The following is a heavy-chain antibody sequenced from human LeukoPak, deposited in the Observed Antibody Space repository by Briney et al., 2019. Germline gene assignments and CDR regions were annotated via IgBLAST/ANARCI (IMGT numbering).Heavy chain of an antibody. Sequence: GGSLRLSCAASGFTFSSYSMNWVRQAPGKGLEWVSSISSSSSYIYYADSVKGRFTIFRDNAKNSLYLQMNSLRAEDTAVYYCARASVGYSSGWYVGTFDYWGQGTLVTVSS. CDR2: ISSSSSYI. J-gene: IGHJ4*02. CDR3: ARASVGYSSGWYVGTFDY. V-gene: IGHV3-21*01. CDR1: GFTFSSYS. D-gene: IGHD6-19*01.